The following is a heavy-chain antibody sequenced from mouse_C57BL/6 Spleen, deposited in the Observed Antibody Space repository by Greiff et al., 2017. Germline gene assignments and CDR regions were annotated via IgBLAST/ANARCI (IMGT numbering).Heavy chain of an antibody. Sequence: EVQLQQSGPVLVKPGASVKMSCKASGYTFTDYYMNWVKQSHGKSLEWIGVINPYNGCTSYNQKFKGKATLTVDKSSSTAYMEFNSLTSEDSAVYYCARNWDGTYYFDYWGQGTTLTVSS. CDR2: INPYNGCT. CDR1: GYTFTDYY. CDR3: ARNWDGTYYFDY. J-gene: IGHJ2*01. D-gene: IGHD4-1*01. V-gene: IGHV1-19*01.